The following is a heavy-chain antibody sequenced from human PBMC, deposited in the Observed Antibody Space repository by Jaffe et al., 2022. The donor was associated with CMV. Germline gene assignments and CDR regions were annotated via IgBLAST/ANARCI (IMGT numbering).Heavy chain of an antibody. V-gene: IGHV4-59*01. D-gene: IGHD2-2*03. CDR3: ARGDGYCSSTSCYGDDAFDI. J-gene: IGHJ3*02. Sequence: QVQLQESGPGLVKPSETLSLTCTVSGGSISSYYWSWIRQPPGKGLEWIGYIYYSGSTNYNPSLKSRVTISVDTSKNQFSLKLSSVTAADTAVYYCARGDGYCSSTSCYGDDAFDIWGQGTMVTVSS. CDR1: GGSISSYY. CDR2: IYYSGST.